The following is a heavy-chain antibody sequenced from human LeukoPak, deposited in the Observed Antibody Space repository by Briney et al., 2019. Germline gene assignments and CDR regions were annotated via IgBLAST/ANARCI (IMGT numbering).Heavy chain of an antibody. J-gene: IGHJ4*02. CDR2: IIPILGIA. CDR3: AREDYDSSGSRNTFDY. V-gene: IGHV1-69*04. D-gene: IGHD3-22*01. CDR1: GYTFTSYG. Sequence: SVKVSCKASGYTFTSYGISWVRQAPGQGLEWMGRIIPILGIANYAQKFQGRVTITADKSTSTAYMELSSLRSEDTAVYYCAREDYDSSGSRNTFDYWGQGTLVTVSS.